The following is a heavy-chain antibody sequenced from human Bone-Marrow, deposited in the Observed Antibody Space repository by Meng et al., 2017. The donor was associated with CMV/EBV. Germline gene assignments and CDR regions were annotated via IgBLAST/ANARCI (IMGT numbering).Heavy chain of an antibody. V-gene: IGHV3-21*01. CDR3: ARDIPTVVTTFDF. Sequence: GESLKISCAASGFTFSSYSMNWVRQAPGKGLEWVSSISSSSSYIYYADSVKGRFTISRDNARNPLFLQMNSPRAEDTAVYYWARDIPTVVTTFDFWGQGTLVTVSS. CDR1: GFTFSSYS. J-gene: IGHJ4*02. CDR2: ISSSSSYI. D-gene: IGHD4-23*01.